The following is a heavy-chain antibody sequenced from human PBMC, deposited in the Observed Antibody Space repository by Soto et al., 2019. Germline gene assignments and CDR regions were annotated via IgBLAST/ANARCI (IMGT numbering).Heavy chain of an antibody. Sequence: PSETLSLTCTVSGGSISSGDYYWSWIRQPPGKGVEWIGYIHNSGSTPYNSSLKSRVTISIDTSKKQSSLKLTSVTAADTAVYYCARDPVDGYAFFDYWGQGTLVTVSS. J-gene: IGHJ4*02. CDR3: ARDPVDGYAFFDY. CDR1: GGSISSGDYY. V-gene: IGHV4-61*08. CDR2: IHNSGST. D-gene: IGHD5-12*01.